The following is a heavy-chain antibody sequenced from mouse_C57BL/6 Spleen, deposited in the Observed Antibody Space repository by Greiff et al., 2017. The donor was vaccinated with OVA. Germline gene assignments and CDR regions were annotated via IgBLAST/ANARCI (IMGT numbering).Heavy chain of an antibody. V-gene: IGHV3-6*01. CDR3: ARTANWADWYFDV. J-gene: IGHJ1*03. Sequence: EVKLLESGPGLVKPSQSLSLTCSVTGYSITSGYYWNWIRQFPGNKLEWMGYISYDGSNNYNPSLKNRISITRDTSKNQFFLKLNSVTTEDTATYYCARTANWADWYFDVWGTGTTVTVSS. CDR2: ISYDGSN. D-gene: IGHD4-1*01. CDR1: GYSITSGYY.